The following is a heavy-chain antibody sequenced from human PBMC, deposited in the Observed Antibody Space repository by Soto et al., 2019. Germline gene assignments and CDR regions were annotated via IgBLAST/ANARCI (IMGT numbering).Heavy chain of an antibody. D-gene: IGHD6-19*01. CDR1: GGSFSGYY. J-gene: IGHJ4*02. CDR2: INHSGST. CDR3: ARASLGRSSGWFY. Sequence: NPSETLSLTCAVYGGSFSGYYWSWIRQPPGKGLEWIGEINHSGSTNYNPSLKSRVTISVDTSKNQFSLKLSSVTAADTAVYYCARASLGRSSGWFYWGQGTLVTVSS. V-gene: IGHV4-34*01.